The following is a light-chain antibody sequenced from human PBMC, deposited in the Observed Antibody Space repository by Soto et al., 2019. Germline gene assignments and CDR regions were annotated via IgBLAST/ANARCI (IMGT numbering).Light chain of an antibody. CDR1: SGHSSYV. J-gene: IGLJ7*01. CDR2: VNSDGSH. Sequence: QSVLTQSPSASASLVASVKLTCSLSSGHSSYVIAWHQQQPERGPRYLMKVNSDGSHSKGDGIPDRFSGSGSGAERYLTISSLQSEDEADYYCQTWDTGIQVFGGGTQLTVL. CDR3: QTWDTGIQV. V-gene: IGLV4-69*01.